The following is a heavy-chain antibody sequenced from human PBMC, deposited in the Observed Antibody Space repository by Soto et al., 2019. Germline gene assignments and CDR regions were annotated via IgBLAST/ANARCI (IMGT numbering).Heavy chain of an antibody. J-gene: IGHJ4*02. D-gene: IGHD2-2*01. Sequence: SENLSLTCSVSGGAINSDYYYWGWVRQPPGKGLEWIGYIYYSGSTYHNPSLKSRVTISVDTSKNQFSLKLSSVTAADTAVYYCASVPAAMRKYFDYWGQGTRVTVSS. V-gene: IGHV4-30-4*01. CDR2: IYYSGST. CDR3: ASVPAAMRKYFDY. CDR1: GGAINSDYYY.